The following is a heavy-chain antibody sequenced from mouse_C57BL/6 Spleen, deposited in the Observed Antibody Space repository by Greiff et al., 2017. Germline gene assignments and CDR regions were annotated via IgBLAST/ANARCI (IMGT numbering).Heavy chain of an antibody. J-gene: IGHJ3*01. Sequence: QVQLQQSGAELANPGASVMLSCKASVYTFPSYWMHWVKQRPGQGLEWIGYINPSSGYTKYNQKFKDKATLTADKSSSTAYMQLSSLTYEDSAAYYWARLERYDGYQFAYWGQGTLVTGSA. CDR3: ARLERYDGYQFAY. CDR2: INPSSGYT. CDR1: VYTFPSYW. D-gene: IGHD2-3*01. V-gene: IGHV1-7*01.